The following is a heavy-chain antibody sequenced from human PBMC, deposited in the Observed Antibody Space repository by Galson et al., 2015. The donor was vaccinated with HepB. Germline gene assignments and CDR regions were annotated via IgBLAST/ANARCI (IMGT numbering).Heavy chain of an antibody. V-gene: IGHV1-69*13. CDR1: GGTFSSYA. D-gene: IGHD1-26*01. CDR3: ARDWGGSYSLDY. CDR2: IIPIFGTA. Sequence: SVKVSCKASGGTFSSYAISWVRQAPGQGLEWMGGIIPIFGTANYAQRFQGRVTITADESTSTAYMELSSLRSEDTAVYYCARDWGGSYSLDYWGQGTLVTVSS. J-gene: IGHJ4*02.